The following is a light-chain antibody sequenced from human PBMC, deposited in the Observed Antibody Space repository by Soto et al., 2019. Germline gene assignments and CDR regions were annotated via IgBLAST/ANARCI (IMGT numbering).Light chain of an antibody. Sequence: DIQMTQSPSSLSASVGDRVTITYQASQDISKYLNWYQQKPGKAPKLLIYDASNLETGVPPRFSGSGSGTDFTFTISSLQPEDIATYYCQQYDNLPWTFGQGTKVEIK. V-gene: IGKV1-33*01. J-gene: IGKJ1*01. CDR3: QQYDNLPWT. CDR2: DAS. CDR1: QDISKY.